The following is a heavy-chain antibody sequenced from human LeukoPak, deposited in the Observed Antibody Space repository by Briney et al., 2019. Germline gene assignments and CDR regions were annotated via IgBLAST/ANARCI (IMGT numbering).Heavy chain of an antibody. CDR1: GFTFKNYG. CDR2: ISSGSSYI. Sequence: GGSLRLSCAASGFTFKNYGMNWVRQAPGKGLEWVSSISSGSSYIDYADSLQGRFTISRDNGKNSLYLQMNSLRDEDTAVYYCARSKGGAQREYGMDVWGQGTTVTVSS. V-gene: IGHV3-21*06. CDR3: ARSKGGAQREYGMDV. D-gene: IGHD1-1*01. J-gene: IGHJ6*02.